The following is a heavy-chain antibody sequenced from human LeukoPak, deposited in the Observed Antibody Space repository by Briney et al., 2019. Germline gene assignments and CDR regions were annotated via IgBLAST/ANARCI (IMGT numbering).Heavy chain of an antibody. D-gene: IGHD3-3*01. J-gene: IGHJ4*02. Sequence: GGSLKLSCVASGFAFSRYAMSWVRQAPGKGLEWVSGISGSSSHTADAESVKGRFTISRDNFRKTLYLQMHSLRAADTAVYYCTKESDYSNAAPEWGFDSWGQGTLVTASS. CDR3: TKESDYSNAAPEWGFDS. CDR2: ISGSSSHT. CDR1: GFAFSRYA. V-gene: IGHV3-23*01.